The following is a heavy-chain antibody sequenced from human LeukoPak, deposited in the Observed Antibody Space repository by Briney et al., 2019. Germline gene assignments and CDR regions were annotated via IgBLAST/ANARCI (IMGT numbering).Heavy chain of an antibody. V-gene: IGHV3-15*01. CDR1: GFTFSNAW. CDR3: TTDPSYSSGWYWDFDY. J-gene: IGHJ4*02. Sequence: GGSLRLSCAASGFTFSNAWMSWVRQAPGKGLEWVGRIKSKTDGGTTDYAAPVKGRFTISRDDSKNTLYLQMNSLKTGDTAVYYCTTDPSYSSGWYWDFDYWGQGTLVTVSS. CDR2: IKSKTDGGTT. D-gene: IGHD6-19*01.